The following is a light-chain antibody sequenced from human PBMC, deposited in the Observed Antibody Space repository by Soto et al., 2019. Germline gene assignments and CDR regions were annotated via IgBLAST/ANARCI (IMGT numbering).Light chain of an antibody. Sequence: EIVLTQSPGTLSLSPGERVTLSCRASQSISNDHLAWYQQKPGQAPRLLIHGTSNRATGIPDRFSGSGSGTDFTLTFSRLEPEDFAVYYCEYYGSSITFGGGTKVESK. CDR2: GTS. J-gene: IGKJ4*01. V-gene: IGKV3-20*01. CDR3: EYYGSSIT. CDR1: QSISNDH.